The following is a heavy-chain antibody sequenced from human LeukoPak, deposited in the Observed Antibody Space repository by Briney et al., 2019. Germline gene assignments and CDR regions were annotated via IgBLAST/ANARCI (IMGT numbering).Heavy chain of an antibody. CDR1: GFTFSNYW. Sequence: GGSLRLSCAASGFTFSNYWMHWVRQAPGKGLVWVSRIKSDGSSTTYADFVKGRFTISRDNAKNMVYLQMNSLRAEDTAVYYCAKGRYSNVRLDYWGQGTLVTVSS. V-gene: IGHV3-74*01. J-gene: IGHJ4*02. CDR3: AKGRYSNVRLDY. CDR2: IKSDGSST. D-gene: IGHD4-11*01.